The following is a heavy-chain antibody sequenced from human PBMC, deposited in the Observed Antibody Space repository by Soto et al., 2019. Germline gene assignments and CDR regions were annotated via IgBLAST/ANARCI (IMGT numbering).Heavy chain of an antibody. D-gene: IGHD4-17*01. CDR2: ITGSGVGT. V-gene: IGHV3-23*01. Sequence: GGSLRLSCAGSEFTFSTYAMTWVRQAPGEGLEWVSSITGSGVGTSYADPVKGRFTISRDNSKDTLYLQVNSLRVEDTAVYYCMRDPNGDYIGAFDFWGQGIMVTVSS. CDR1: EFTFSTYA. J-gene: IGHJ3*01. CDR3: MRDPNGDYIGAFDF.